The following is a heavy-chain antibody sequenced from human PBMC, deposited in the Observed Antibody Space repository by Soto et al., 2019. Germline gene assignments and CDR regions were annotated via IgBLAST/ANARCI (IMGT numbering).Heavy chain of an antibody. Sequence: PGWSLRLSCAASGFTFSSYGMHWVRQAPGKGLEWVAVISYDGSNKYYADSVKGRFTISRDNSKNTLYLQMNSLRAEDTAVYYCAKDPSNYYDSSGHTNDAFDIWGQGTMVTVSS. CDR3: AKDPSNYYDSSGHTNDAFDI. J-gene: IGHJ3*02. D-gene: IGHD3-22*01. CDR1: GFTFSSYG. V-gene: IGHV3-30*18. CDR2: ISYDGSNK.